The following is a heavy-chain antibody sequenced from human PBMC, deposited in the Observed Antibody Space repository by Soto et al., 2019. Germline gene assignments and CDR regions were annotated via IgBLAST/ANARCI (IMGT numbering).Heavy chain of an antibody. Sequence: PGESLKISCKGSGYSFITHWIAWVRQMPGEGLEWTGIINPADSDIRYSPSFQGQVTISVDKSINTAYLQWSSLKASDTATYYCTRPQSSGWYDFWGQGTQVTVSS. CDR2: INPADSDI. V-gene: IGHV5-51*01. D-gene: IGHD3-22*01. CDR3: TRPQSSGWYDF. J-gene: IGHJ5*01. CDR1: GYSFITHW.